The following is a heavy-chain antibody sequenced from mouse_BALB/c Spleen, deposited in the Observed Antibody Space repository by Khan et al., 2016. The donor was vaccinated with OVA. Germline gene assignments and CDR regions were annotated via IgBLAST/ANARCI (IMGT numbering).Heavy chain of an antibody. CDR3: VRSNYYGNGLYAMDY. CDR1: GYTFTSYW. J-gene: IGHJ4*01. V-gene: IGHV1S41*01. D-gene: IGHD1-1*01. Sequence: DLVKPGASVKLSCKASGYTFTSYWINWIKQRPGQGLEWVGHIGPGSGNPYYNEVFKGKATLTVDTSSSTVYIQLSSLSSEDSAVYFCVRSNYYGNGLYAMDYLGQGTSVTVSS. CDR2: IGPGSGNP.